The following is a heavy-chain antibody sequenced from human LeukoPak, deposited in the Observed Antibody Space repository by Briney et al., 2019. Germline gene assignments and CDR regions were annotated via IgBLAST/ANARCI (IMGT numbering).Heavy chain of an antibody. V-gene: IGHV3-21*01. CDR1: EFTFSSYS. J-gene: IGHJ4*02. Sequence: GGSLRLSCAASEFTFSSYSMNWVRQAPGKGLEWVSSISSSSSYIYYADSVKGRFTISRDNAKNSLYLQMNGLRAEDTAVYYCARERGSSFDYWGQGTLVTVSS. CDR3: ARERGSSFDY. CDR2: ISSSSSYI. D-gene: IGHD1-26*01.